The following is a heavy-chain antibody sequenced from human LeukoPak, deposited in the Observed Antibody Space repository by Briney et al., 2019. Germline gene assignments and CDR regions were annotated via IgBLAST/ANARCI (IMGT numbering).Heavy chain of an antibody. D-gene: IGHD6-19*01. J-gene: IGHJ4*02. CDR3: ARDQVAAVAGDPFDY. V-gene: IGHV4-59*01. CDR2: IYYSGST. Sequence: PSETLSLTCTVSGGSISSYYWSWIRQPPGKGLEWIGYIYYSGSTNYNPSLKSRVTISVDTSKNQFSLKLSSVTAADTAVYYCARDQVAAVAGDPFDYWGQGTLVTVSS. CDR1: GGSISSYY.